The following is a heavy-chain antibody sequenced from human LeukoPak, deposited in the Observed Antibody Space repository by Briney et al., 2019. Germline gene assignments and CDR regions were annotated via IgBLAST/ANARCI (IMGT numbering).Heavy chain of an antibody. D-gene: IGHD2-2*01. Sequence: GGSLRLSCAASGFTFSSYWMSWVRQAPGKGLEWVANIKQDGSEKYYVDSVKGRFTISRDNAKNSLYLQMNSLRAEDTAVYYSAGVPRSYGRSTSCYLGGVWFDPWGQGTLVTVSS. CDR3: AGVPRSYGRSTSCYLGGVWFDP. V-gene: IGHV3-7*01. J-gene: IGHJ5*02. CDR2: IKQDGSEK. CDR1: GFTFSSYW.